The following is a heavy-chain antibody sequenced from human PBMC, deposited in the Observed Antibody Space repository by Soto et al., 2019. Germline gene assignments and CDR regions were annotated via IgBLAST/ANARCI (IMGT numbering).Heavy chain of an antibody. CDR2: ISDDGASI. J-gene: IGHJ4*02. V-gene: IGHV3-48*03. CDR1: GFSFRSFA. CDR3: ARENSVQAWLHHFDH. D-gene: IGHD5-18*01. Sequence: LRLSCEASGFSFRSFAMNWARQAPGRGLEWVSYISDDGASIYYADSLKGRFTISRDNAKNSLSLQMNNLRAEDTAVYYCARENSVQAWLHHFDHWGLGTLVTVSS.